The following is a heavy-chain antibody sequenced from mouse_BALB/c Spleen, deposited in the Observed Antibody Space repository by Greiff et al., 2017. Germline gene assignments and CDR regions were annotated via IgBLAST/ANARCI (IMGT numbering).Heavy chain of an antibody. Sequence: EVKLVESGGGLVKPGGSLKLSCAASGITFSSYAMSWVRQTPEKRLEWVASISSGGSTYYPDSVKGRFTISRDNARNILYLQMSSLRSEDTAMYYCARGRDPWYFDVWGAGTTVTVSS. CDR3: ARGRDPWYFDV. CDR1: GITFSSYA. V-gene: IGHV5-6-5*01. D-gene: IGHD3-3*01. J-gene: IGHJ1*01. CDR2: ISSGGST.